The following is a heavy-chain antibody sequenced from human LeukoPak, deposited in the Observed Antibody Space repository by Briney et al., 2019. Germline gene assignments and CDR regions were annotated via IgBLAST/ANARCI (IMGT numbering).Heavy chain of an antibody. CDR2: ISGSGDT. D-gene: IGHD3-16*01. CDR1: GFTFSSYV. CDR3: AKDKDLSLGDDRQY. J-gene: IGHJ4*02. Sequence: GGSLTLSCTASGFTFSSYVMTWVRQAPGKGLEWVSGISGSGDTYYADSVKGRFTISRDNSRNRLYLQMNSLRAEDTAVYYCAKDKDLSLGDDRQYWGQGTQATVSS. V-gene: IGHV3-23*01.